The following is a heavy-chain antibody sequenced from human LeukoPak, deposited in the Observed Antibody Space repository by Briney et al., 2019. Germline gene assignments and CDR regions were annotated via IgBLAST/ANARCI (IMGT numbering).Heavy chain of an antibody. CDR2: VYHRGST. Sequence: SETLSLTCTISGGSISSYHWSWIRQPPGKGLEWIGCVYHRGSTTYNPSLKSRVTVSADTSKKQFSLKLNSVTAARTAVYFCARQDYLLAFVAAGGEGSLVTVPA. D-gene: IGHD2-15*01. CDR1: GGSISSYH. CDR3: ARQDYLLAFVAA. V-gene: IGHV4-59*08. J-gene: IGHJ1*01.